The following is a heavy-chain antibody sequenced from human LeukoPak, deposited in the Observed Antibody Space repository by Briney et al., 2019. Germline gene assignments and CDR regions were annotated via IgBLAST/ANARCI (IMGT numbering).Heavy chain of an antibody. CDR3: ARLGEYCSVGSCYYWFDP. Sequence: SETLSLTCAVYGGSFSGYYWSWIRQPPGKGLEWIGEINHSGSTYYNPSLKSRVTISVDTSKNQFSLKLSSVTAADTAVYYCARLGEYCSVGSCYYWFDPWGQGTLVTVSS. D-gene: IGHD2-15*01. V-gene: IGHV4-34*01. CDR1: GGSFSGYY. J-gene: IGHJ5*02. CDR2: INHSGST.